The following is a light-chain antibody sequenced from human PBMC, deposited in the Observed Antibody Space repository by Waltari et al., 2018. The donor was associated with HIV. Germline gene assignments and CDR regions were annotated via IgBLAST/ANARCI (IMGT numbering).Light chain of an antibody. V-gene: IGLV1-47*01. CDR3: ATWDDSLSGVV. J-gene: IGLJ2*01. CDR2: RDN. Sequence: QSVLTQPPSASGTPGQRVTISCSGSSSNIGSNSVYWYQQLPGTAPKLLIYRDNQRLSGVPDRFSGSKSGTSASLAISGLRSDDEADYYCATWDDSLSGVVFGGGTNVTVL. CDR1: SSNIGSNS.